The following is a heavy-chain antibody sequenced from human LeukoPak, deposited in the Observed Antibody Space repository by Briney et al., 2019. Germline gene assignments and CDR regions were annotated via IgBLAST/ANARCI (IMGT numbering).Heavy chain of an antibody. V-gene: IGHV4-59*01. Sequence: PSETLSLTCTVSGGSISSYYWSWIRQPPGKGLEYIGYIYYSGYTNYNPSLKSRVTISVDTSKNQFSLKLSSVTAADPAVYYCARETSQKGAYYMDVWGKGTTVTISS. D-gene: IGHD3-16*01. CDR3: ARETSQKGAYYMDV. J-gene: IGHJ6*03. CDR2: IYYSGYT. CDR1: GGSISSYY.